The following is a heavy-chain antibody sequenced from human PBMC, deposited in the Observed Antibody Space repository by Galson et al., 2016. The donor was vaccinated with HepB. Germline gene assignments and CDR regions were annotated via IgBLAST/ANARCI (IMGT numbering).Heavy chain of an antibody. Sequence: SVKVSCKASGYTFTSYAISWVRQAPGQGLEWMGWISAYNSNTNYAQKVQGRVTLTTDTSARTAYMELTSLRSDDTAVYYCATTLRGGYGGYWGQGTLVTVSS. CDR2: ISAYNSNT. V-gene: IGHV1-18*01. D-gene: IGHD1-26*01. CDR1: GYTFTSYA. J-gene: IGHJ4*02. CDR3: ATTLRGGYGGY.